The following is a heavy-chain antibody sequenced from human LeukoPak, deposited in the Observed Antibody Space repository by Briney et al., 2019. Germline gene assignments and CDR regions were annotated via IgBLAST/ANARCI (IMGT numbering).Heavy chain of an antibody. CDR2: INHSGST. V-gene: IGHV4-34*01. D-gene: IGHD6-13*01. J-gene: IGHJ4*02. Sequence: PSETLSLTCAVYGGSFSGYYWSWIRQPPGKGLEWIGEINHSGSTNYNPSLKSRVTISVDTSKNQFSLKLSSVTAADTAVYYCASFSAANLVVFDYWGQGTLVTVSS. CDR3: ASFSAANLVVFDY. CDR1: GGSFSGYY.